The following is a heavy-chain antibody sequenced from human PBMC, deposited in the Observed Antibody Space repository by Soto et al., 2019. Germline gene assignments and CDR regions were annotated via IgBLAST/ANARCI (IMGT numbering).Heavy chain of an antibody. V-gene: IGHV4-31*03. CDR2: IYYSGST. CDR1: GGSISSGGYY. Sequence: QVQLQESGPGLVKPSQTLSLTCTVSGGSISSGGYYWSWIRQHPGKGLEWIGYIYYSGSTYYNPSLKSRVTISVDRSKTQSSLNRGSGTAAARAWFYWAGVGGGGSHCDYWGQGTLATVS. CDR3: AGVGGGGSHCDY. D-gene: IGHD1-26*01. J-gene: IGHJ4*02.